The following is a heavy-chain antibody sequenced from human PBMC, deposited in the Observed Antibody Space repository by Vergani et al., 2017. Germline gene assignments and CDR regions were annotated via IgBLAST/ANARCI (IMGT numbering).Heavy chain of an antibody. CDR2: ISAYNGNP. D-gene: IGHD3-10*01. CDR3: AREGYYGSGSPWSLLLGGMDV. V-gene: IGHV1-18*04. CDR1: GYTFTSYG. J-gene: IGHJ6*02. Sequence: QVQLVQSGAEVKKPGASVKVSCKASGYTFTSYGISWVRQAPGQGLEWMGWISAYNGNPNYAQKLQGRVTMTTDTSTSTAYMELRSLRSDDTAVYYCAREGYYGSGSPWSLLLGGMDVWGQGTTVTVSS.